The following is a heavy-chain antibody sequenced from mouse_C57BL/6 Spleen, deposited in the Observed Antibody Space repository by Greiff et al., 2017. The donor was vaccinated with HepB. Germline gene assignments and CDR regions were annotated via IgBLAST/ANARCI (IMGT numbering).Heavy chain of an antibody. Sequence: EVQLVESGGGLVKPGGSLKLSCAASGFTFSSYAMPWVRQTPEKRLEWVATISDGGSYTYYPDNVKGRFTISRDNAKNNQYLQMSHLKSEDTAMYYCANDGYDGYPFDYWGQSTTLTVSS. D-gene: IGHD2-3*01. J-gene: IGHJ2*01. CDR1: GFTFSSYA. V-gene: IGHV5-4*01. CDR3: ANDGYDGYPFDY. CDR2: ISDGGSYT.